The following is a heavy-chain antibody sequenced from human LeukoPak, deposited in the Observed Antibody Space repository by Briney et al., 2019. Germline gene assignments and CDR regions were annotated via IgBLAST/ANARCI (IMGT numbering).Heavy chain of an antibody. D-gene: IGHD3-3*01. CDR2: ISSSGNII. CDR1: GFTFSSYE. V-gene: IGHV3-48*03. J-gene: IGHJ6*03. CDR3: AKDRESFAYYYYYMDA. Sequence: GGSLRLSCAASGFTFSSYEMNWVRQAPGKGLEWVSYISSSGNIIYYADSVKGRFTISRDNAKNSLYLQMNSLRVEDTAVYYCAKDRESFAYYYYYMDAWGKGTTVTISS.